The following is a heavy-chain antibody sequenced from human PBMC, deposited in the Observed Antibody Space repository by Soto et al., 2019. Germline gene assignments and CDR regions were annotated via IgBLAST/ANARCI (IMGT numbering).Heavy chain of an antibody. CDR2: ISAYNGNT. V-gene: IGHV1-18*01. J-gene: IGHJ4*02. Sequence: ASVKVSCKASGYTFTSYGISRVRQAPGQVLEWMGWISAYNGNTNYAQKLQGRVTMTTDTSTSTAYMELRSLRSDDTAVYYCARGEGSGWYPVPFDYWGQGTLVTVSS. D-gene: IGHD6-19*01. CDR1: GYTFTSYG. CDR3: ARGEGSGWYPVPFDY.